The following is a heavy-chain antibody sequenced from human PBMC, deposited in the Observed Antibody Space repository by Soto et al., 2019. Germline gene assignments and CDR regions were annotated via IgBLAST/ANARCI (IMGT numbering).Heavy chain of an antibody. CDR1: GGSLRGYS. Sequence: SATLSLTCTVSGGSLRGYSWSWIRQSPGKGLEWIGYVYSGGGTNYSPSFMGRVTISVDTTDNQFSLKLNSVTAADTAVYYCAREKTPMSPHYFYYGMDVWGQGTTVTVSS. D-gene: IGHD3-9*01. J-gene: IGHJ6*02. CDR2: VYSGGGT. V-gene: IGHV4-59*01. CDR3: AREKTPMSPHYFYYGMDV.